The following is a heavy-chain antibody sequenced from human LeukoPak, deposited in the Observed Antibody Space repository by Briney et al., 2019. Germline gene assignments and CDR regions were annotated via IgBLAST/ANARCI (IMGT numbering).Heavy chain of an antibody. CDR3: ARRAGAYSHPYDY. Sequence: GGSLRLSCAASGFTFSSYAMSWVRQAPGKGLEWISGISGSGGSTYYADSVKGRFTISRDNFKNTLFLQMSSLRVEDTAVYYCARRAGAYSHPYDYWGQGTLVTVSS. J-gene: IGHJ4*02. CDR2: ISGSGGST. V-gene: IGHV3-23*01. D-gene: IGHD4/OR15-4a*01. CDR1: GFTFSSYA.